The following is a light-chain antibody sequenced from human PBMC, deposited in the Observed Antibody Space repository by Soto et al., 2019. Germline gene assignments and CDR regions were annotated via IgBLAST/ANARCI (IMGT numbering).Light chain of an antibody. CDR2: DAS. CDR1: QSISTW. Sequence: DIPMTQSPSTLSASVGDRVTITCRASQSISTWLAWYQQKPGKAPKLLIYDASSLQSGVPSRVSGSGSGTEFTLTISSLQPDDFATYYCQQDNSYSLTFGQGTKVEIK. J-gene: IGKJ1*01. V-gene: IGKV1-5*01. CDR3: QQDNSYSLT.